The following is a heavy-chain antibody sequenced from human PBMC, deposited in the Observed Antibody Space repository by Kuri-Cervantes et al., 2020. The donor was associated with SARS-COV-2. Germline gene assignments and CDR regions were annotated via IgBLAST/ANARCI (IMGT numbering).Heavy chain of an antibody. CDR2: INPKTGAT. CDR3: ATDPFDY. CDR1: GYNFIDYF. V-gene: IGHV1-2*02. Sequence: ASVKVSCKASGYNFIDYFMQWVRQAPGQGLEWMGWINPKTGATNFAQKFQDRITLTRDTSISTAYMEVRRLRSDDTAAYYCATDPFDYWGQGTLVTVSS. J-gene: IGHJ4*02.